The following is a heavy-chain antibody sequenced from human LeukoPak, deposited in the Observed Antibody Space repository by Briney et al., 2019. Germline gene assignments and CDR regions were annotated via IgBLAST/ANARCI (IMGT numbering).Heavy chain of an antibody. CDR1: EAPFSSYA. CDR2: IIPILGIA. V-gene: IGHV1-69*04. CDR3: ARISPGGLLYDSSGDAFAI. D-gene: IGHD3-22*01. J-gene: IGHJ3*02. Sequence: SVKVSCKASEAPFSSYAISWVRQAPGQGLEWMGRIIPILGIANYAQKFQGRVTITADKSTSKAYMELRSLRSEGTAVYYCARISPGGLLYDSSGDAFAIWVQGTMVTVSS.